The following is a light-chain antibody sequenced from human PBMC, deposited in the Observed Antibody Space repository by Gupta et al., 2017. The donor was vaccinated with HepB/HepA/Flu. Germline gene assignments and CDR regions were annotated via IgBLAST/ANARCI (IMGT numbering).Light chain of an antibody. Sequence: SCAGASSDVGGFNYVSWYQHHPGKGPKLLIYDVNNRPSGISDRFSGSKSGNTASLTISGLQVEDEADYFCASFTITNPRVLFGGGTKLTVL. CDR1: SSDVGGFNY. J-gene: IGLJ3*02. CDR2: DVN. V-gene: IGLV2-14*03. CDR3: ASFTITNPRVL.